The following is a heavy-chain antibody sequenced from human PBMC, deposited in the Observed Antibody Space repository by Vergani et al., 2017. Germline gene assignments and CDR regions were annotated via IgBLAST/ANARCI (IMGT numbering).Heavy chain of an antibody. V-gene: IGHV4-61*02. Sequence: QVQLQESGPGLVKPSQTLSLTCTVSGGSISSGSYYWSWIRQPAGKGLEWIGEINHSGSTNYNPSLKSRVTISVDTSKNQFSLKLSSVTAADTAVYYCASSPHPEGQQLPTYNWFDPWGQGTLVTVSS. D-gene: IGHD6-13*01. CDR3: ASSPHPEGQQLPTYNWFDP. CDR1: GGSISSGSYY. J-gene: IGHJ5*02. CDR2: INHSGST.